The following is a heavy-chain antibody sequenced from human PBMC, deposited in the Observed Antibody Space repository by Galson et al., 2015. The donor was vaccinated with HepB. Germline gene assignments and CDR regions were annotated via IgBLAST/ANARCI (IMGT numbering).Heavy chain of an antibody. CDR1: GFTFSSYA. CDR2: ISYDGSNK. CDR3: ASGKRAMVEY. J-gene: IGHJ4*02. Sequence: LRLSCAASGFTFSSYAMHWVRQAPGKGLEWVAVISYDGSNKYYADSVKGRFTISRDNSKNTLYLQMNSLRAEDTAVYYCASGKRAMVEYWGQGTLVTVSS. V-gene: IGHV3-30*04. D-gene: IGHD5-18*01.